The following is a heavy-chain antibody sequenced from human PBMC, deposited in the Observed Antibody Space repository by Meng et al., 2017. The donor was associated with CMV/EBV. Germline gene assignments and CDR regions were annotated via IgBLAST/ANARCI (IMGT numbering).Heavy chain of an antibody. Sequence: LTGAASGFIFSRYEMNWVRQAPGKGLEWLSYISSSGSTTYYADSVKGRFTISRDDAKNSLSLQMNSLRAEDTAVYYCARGVKSGYSGYDLAVYYFDYWGQGTLVTVSS. CDR3: ARGVKSGYSGYDLAVYYFDY. J-gene: IGHJ4*02. D-gene: IGHD5-12*01. CDR2: ISSSGSTT. CDR1: GFIFSRYE. V-gene: IGHV3-48*03.